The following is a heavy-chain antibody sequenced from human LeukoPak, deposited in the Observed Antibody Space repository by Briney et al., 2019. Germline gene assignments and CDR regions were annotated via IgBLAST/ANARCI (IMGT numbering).Heavy chain of an antibody. CDR2: LYSGGLT. CDR1: GASISSSDYY. V-gene: IGHV4-39*01. D-gene: IGHD6-19*01. CDR3: ASGGYSSGWYGSFDI. J-gene: IGHJ3*02. Sequence: SETLSLTCTVSGASISSSDYYWGWIRQPPGKGLEWIGSLYSGGLTYYNPSLKSRVTISVDTSKNQFSLKVTSVTAADTAVYSCASGGYSSGWYGSFDIWGQRTVVTVSS.